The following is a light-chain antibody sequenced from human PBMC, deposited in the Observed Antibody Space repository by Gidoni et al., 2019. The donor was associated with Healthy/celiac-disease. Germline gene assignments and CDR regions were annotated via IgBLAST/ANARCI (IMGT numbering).Light chain of an antibody. Sequence: EIVMTQSPATLSVSPGERATLSCRASQSVSSNLAWYQQKPGQAPRLLIYGASTRATGIPARFSGSGSGTEFTLTISSLQSEDFAVYCCQQYNNWPRGLTFGGGTKVEIK. J-gene: IGKJ4*01. CDR3: QQYNNWPRGLT. CDR1: QSVSSN. CDR2: GAS. V-gene: IGKV3-15*01.